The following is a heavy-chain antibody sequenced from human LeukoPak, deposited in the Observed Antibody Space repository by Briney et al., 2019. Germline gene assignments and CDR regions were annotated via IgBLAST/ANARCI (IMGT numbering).Heavy chain of an antibody. V-gene: IGHV4-38-2*01. J-gene: IGHJ2*01. CDR2: IYHSGST. D-gene: IGHD4-17*01. Sequence: SETLSLTCAVSGYSISSGYYWGWIRQPPGKGLEWIGSIYHSGSTYYNPSLKSRVTISADTSKNQFSLKLSSVTAADTATYYCANHAVTSTWFFDLWGRGTLVTVSS. CDR3: ANHAVTSTWFFDL. CDR1: GYSISSGYY.